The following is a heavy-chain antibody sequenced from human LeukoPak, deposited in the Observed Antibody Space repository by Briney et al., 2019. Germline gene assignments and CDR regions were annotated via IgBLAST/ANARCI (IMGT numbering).Heavy chain of an antibody. CDR1: GGSISSYY. V-gene: IGHV4-59*01. Sequence: SETLSLTCTVSGGSISSYYWSWIRQPPGKGLEWIGYIYYSGSTNYNPSLKSRVTISVDTSKNQFSLKLSSVTAADTAVYYCARADGDYVYFDYWGQGTLVTVSS. CDR3: ARADGDYVYFDY. D-gene: IGHD4-17*01. CDR2: IYYSGST. J-gene: IGHJ4*02.